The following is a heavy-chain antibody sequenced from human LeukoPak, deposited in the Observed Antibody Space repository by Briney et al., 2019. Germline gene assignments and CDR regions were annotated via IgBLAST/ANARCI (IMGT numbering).Heavy chain of an antibody. CDR1: GGSISSGSYY. CDR2: IYTSGST. Sequence: PSETLSLTCTVSGGSISSGSYYWSWIRQPAGKGLEWIGRIYTSGSTNYNPSLKSRVTISVDTSKNQFSLKLSSVTAADTAVYYCASIAAAGVIDYWGQGTLVTVSS. D-gene: IGHD6-13*01. J-gene: IGHJ4*02. CDR3: ASIAAAGVIDY. V-gene: IGHV4-61*02.